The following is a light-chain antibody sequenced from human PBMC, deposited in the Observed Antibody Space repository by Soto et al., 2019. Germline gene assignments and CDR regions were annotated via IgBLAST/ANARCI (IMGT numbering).Light chain of an antibody. Sequence: IQMTQSPSTLSASVGDRVTITCRASQSISNWLAWYQHKPGKAPKLLIYKASSLESGVPSRFSGSGSGTEVTLTLSSLQPDDFATYYCQQYNSYSSAFGQGTKVEIK. J-gene: IGKJ1*01. CDR1: QSISNW. V-gene: IGKV1-5*03. CDR2: KAS. CDR3: QQYNSYSSA.